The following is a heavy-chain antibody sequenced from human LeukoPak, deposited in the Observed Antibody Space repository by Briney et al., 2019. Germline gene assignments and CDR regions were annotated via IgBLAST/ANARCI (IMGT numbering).Heavy chain of an antibody. CDR3: SKEIGVFSLPFFDF. V-gene: IGHV3-23*01. CDR2: ISGDGRT. J-gene: IGHJ4*02. Sequence: GGSLRLSCAASGFSFSSYAVSWVRQTPGKRPEWVSGISGDGRTSYADSVTGRLTLSRDFSRSTLYLQMNGLRADATALYFCSKEIGVFSLPFFDFWGQGTLVTVSS. D-gene: IGHD6-6*01. CDR1: GFSFSSYA.